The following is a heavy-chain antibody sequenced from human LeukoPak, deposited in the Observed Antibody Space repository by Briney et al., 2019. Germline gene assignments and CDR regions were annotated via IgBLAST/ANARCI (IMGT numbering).Heavy chain of an antibody. J-gene: IGHJ5*02. V-gene: IGHV4-39*01. CDR3: AITAETVAGNWFDP. Sequence: SETLSLTCTVSGGSISSSSYYWGWIRQPPGKGLEWIGSIYYSGSTYYNPSLKSRVTISVDTSKNQFSLKLSSVTAADTAVYYCAITAETVAGNWFDPWRQGTLVTVSS. CDR2: IYYSGST. CDR1: GGSISSSSYY. D-gene: IGHD6-19*01.